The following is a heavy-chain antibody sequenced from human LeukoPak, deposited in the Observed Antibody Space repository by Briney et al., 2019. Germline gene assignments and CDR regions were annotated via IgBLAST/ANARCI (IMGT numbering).Heavy chain of an antibody. CDR3: AKEYSSSSQYFDY. J-gene: IGHJ4*02. CDR2: ISYDGSNK. CDR1: GFTFSSYA. Sequence: GRSLRLSCAASGFTFSSYAMHWVRQAPGKGLEWVAVISYDGSNKYYADSVKGRFTISRDNSKNTLYLQMNSLRAEDTAVYYCAKEYSSSSQYFDYWGQGTLVTVSS. D-gene: IGHD6-13*01. V-gene: IGHV3-30*01.